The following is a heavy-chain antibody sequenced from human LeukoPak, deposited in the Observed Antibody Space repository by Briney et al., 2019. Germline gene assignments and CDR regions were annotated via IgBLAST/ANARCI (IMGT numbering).Heavy chain of an antibody. Sequence: GGSLRLSSAASGFTFSSYSMNWVRQAPGKGLEWVSSISSSSSYIYYADSVKGRFTISRDNAKNSLYLQMNSLRAEDTAVYYCARADYGSGNFDYWGQGTLVTVSS. D-gene: IGHD3-10*01. CDR3: ARADYGSGNFDY. CDR1: GFTFSSYS. CDR2: ISSSSSYI. V-gene: IGHV3-21*01. J-gene: IGHJ4*02.